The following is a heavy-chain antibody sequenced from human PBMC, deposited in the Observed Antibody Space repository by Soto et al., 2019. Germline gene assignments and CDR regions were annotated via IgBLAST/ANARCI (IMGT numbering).Heavy chain of an antibody. CDR2: ISAYNGNT. D-gene: IGHD3-3*01. CDR1: GYTFTSYG. CDR3: ARDKDPLPNYDFWSGYYKSWFYP. Sequence: ASVKVSCKASGYTFTSYGISWVRQAPGQGLEWMGWISAYNGNTNYAQKLQGRVTMTTDTSTSTAYMELRSLRSDDTAVYYCARDKDPLPNYDFWSGYYKSWFYPWGQGTLVTVSS. V-gene: IGHV1-18*01. J-gene: IGHJ5*02.